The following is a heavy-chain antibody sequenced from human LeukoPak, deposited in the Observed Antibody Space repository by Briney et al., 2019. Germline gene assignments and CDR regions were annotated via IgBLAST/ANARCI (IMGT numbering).Heavy chain of an antibody. V-gene: IGHV3-21*01. CDR3: ARDYYGSGSYLASHFDY. D-gene: IGHD3-10*01. J-gene: IGHJ4*02. CDR1: GFTFSSYS. CDR2: ISSSSSYI. Sequence: PGGSLRLSCAASGFTFSSYSMNWVRQAPGKGLEWVSSISSSSSYIYYAGSVKGRFTISRDNAKNSLYLQMNSLRAEDTAVYYCARDYYGSGSYLASHFDYWGQGTLVTVSS.